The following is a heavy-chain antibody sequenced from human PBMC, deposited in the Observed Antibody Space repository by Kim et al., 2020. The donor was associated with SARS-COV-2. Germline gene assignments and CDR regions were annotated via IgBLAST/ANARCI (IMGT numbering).Heavy chain of an antibody. D-gene: IGHD1-1*01. CDR3: ARITRGP. J-gene: IGHJ5*02. Sequence: SGNTGYAQKFQGRVTMTRNTSISTAYMELSSLRSEDTAVYYCARITRGPWGQGTLVTVSS. CDR2: SGNT. V-gene: IGHV1-8*01.